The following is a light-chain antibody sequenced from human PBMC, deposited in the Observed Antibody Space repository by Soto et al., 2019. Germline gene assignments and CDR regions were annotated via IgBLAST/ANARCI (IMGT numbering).Light chain of an antibody. V-gene: IGLV2-14*01. CDR1: SRDIGVYNY. CDR3: TSFTTTNIWI. CDR2: EVS. Sequence: QSVLTQPASVSGSPGQSISISCTGTSRDIGVYNYVSWYQQHPGKAPKLMICEVSNRPSGVSSRFSGSKSGNTAYLTISGLRPEDEADYYCTSFTTTNIWIFGGGTKVTVL. J-gene: IGLJ2*01.